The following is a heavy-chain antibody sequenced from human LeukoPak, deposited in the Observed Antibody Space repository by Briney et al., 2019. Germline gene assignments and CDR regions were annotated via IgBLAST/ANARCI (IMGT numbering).Heavy chain of an antibody. V-gene: IGHV3-48*03. J-gene: IGHJ6*02. CDR2: IIISGSNI. Sequence: GSLRVSCAPSVFTFSVDVMNCGRDAPGGGRWCVLHIIISGSNIYYTDSVKGRFTISRDNAKNSLYLQMNSLRAEDTAVYYCARDLIFVAVAGTDYGMDVWGQGTTVTVSS. D-gene: IGHD6-19*01. CDR3: ARDLIFVAVAGTDYGMDV. CDR1: VFTFSVDV.